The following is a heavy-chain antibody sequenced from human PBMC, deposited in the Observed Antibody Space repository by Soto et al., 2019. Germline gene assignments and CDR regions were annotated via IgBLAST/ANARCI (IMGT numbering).Heavy chain of an antibody. Sequence: PGGSLRLSCAASGFTFSSYSMNWVRQAPGEGLEWVSSISSSSSYIYYADSVKGRFTISRDNAKNSLYLQMNSLRAEDTAVYYCARDKHYYGSGSYPGFGYWGQGTLVTVSS. CDR1: GFTFSSYS. V-gene: IGHV3-21*01. D-gene: IGHD3-10*01. CDR3: ARDKHYYGSGSYPGFGY. CDR2: ISSSSSYI. J-gene: IGHJ4*02.